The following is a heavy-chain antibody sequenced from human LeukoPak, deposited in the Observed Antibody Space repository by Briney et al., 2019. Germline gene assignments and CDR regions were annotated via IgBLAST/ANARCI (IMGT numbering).Heavy chain of an antibody. CDR3: AREQYADLIFDS. Sequence: SETLSLTCTVSGGSISSYYWSWIRQPPGKGLEWIGYIHYSGSTNYNPSLKSRVTISVDTSKNQFSLQLSSVTAADTAVYYCAREQYADLIFDSWGQGTLVTVSS. J-gene: IGHJ4*02. CDR2: IHYSGST. CDR1: GGSISSYY. D-gene: IGHD4-17*01. V-gene: IGHV4-59*01.